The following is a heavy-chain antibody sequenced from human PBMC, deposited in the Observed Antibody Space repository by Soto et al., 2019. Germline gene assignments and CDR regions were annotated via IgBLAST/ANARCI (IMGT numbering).Heavy chain of an antibody. CDR2: ISAYNGNT. CDR1: GYTFTSYG. D-gene: IGHD2-2*01. J-gene: IGHJ6*02. CDR3: ARDCSSTSCYGGWYYYGMDV. V-gene: IGHV1-18*04. Sequence: GASVKVSFKASGYTFTSYGISWVRQAPGQGLEWMGWISAYNGNTNYAQKLQGRVTMTTDTSTSTAYMELRSLRSDDTAVYYCARDCSSTSCYGGWYYYGMDVWGQGTTVTVSS.